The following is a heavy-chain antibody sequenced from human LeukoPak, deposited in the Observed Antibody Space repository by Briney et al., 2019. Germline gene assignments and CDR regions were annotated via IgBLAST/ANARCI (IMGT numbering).Heavy chain of an antibody. CDR3: AKPWGYFDWLPGPDY. CDR2: INNGGTT. Sequence: GGSLRLSCAASGFTFSTYAMRWVRQAPGKGLEWVSGINNGGTTYYADSVKGRFTISRDNSRSTPFLQMNSLRAEDTAIYYCAKPWGYFDWLPGPDYWGQGTLVTVSS. V-gene: IGHV3-23*01. D-gene: IGHD3-9*01. J-gene: IGHJ4*02. CDR1: GFTFSTYA.